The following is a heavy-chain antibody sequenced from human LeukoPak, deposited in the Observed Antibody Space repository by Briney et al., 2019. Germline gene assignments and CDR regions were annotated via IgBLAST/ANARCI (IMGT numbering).Heavy chain of an antibody. CDR3: AIVTYSSSSNYFDY. Sequence: GGSLRLACAASGFTFSSYSMNWVRQAPGKGLEWLSSSSSSSSYIYYADSVKGRFTISRDNAKNSLYLQMNSLRAEDTAVYYCAIVTYSSSSNYFDYWGQGTLVTVSS. J-gene: IGHJ4*02. CDR1: GFTFSSYS. V-gene: IGHV3-21*01. D-gene: IGHD6-6*01. CDR2: SSSSSSYI.